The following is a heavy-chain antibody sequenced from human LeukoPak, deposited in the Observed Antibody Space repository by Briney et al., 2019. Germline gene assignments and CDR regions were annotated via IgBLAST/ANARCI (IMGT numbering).Heavy chain of an antibody. CDR3: ARGVEAEDVVVPTAIPIRGADFDY. CDR2: INHSGST. CDR1: GGSFSGYY. Sequence: SETLSLTCAVYGGSFSGYYWSWIRQPPGKGLEWIGEINHSGSTNYNPSLKSRVTISVDTSKNQFSLKLTSVTAADTAVYYCARGVEAEDVVVPTAIPIRGADFDYWGQGTLVTVSS. J-gene: IGHJ4*02. V-gene: IGHV4-34*01. D-gene: IGHD2-2*01.